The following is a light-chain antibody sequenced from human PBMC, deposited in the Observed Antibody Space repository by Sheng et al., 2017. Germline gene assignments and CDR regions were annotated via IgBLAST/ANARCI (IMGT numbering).Light chain of an antibody. CDR1: QSISSY. J-gene: IGKJ4*01. Sequence: DILMTQSPSSLSASVGDRVTITCRASQSISSYLNWYQQKPGKAPQLLIYDTSSLQSGVPSRFSGSGSGTDFTLTIGSLQREDFATYYCQQSYNTQLTFGGGTNVENK. CDR3: QQSYNTQLT. CDR2: DTS. V-gene: IGKV1-39*01.